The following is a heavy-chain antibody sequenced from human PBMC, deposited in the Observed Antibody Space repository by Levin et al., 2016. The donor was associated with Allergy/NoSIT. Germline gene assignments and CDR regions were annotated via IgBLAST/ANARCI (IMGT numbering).Heavy chain of an antibody. J-gene: IGHJ4*02. V-gene: IGHV3-48*03. D-gene: IGHD3-22*01. CDR3: ARDSAFNYYDSSGYSLDY. Sequence: VRQMPGKGLEWVSYISSSGSTIYYADSVKGRFTISRDNAKNSLYLQMNSLRAEDTAVYYCARDSAFNYYDSSGYSLDYWGQGTLVTVSS. CDR2: ISSSGSTI.